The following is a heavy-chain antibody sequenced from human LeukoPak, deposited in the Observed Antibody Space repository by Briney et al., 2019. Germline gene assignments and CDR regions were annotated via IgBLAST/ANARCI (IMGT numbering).Heavy chain of an antibody. CDR1: GDSISSTTYW. V-gene: IGHV4-39*01. CDR2: MSYVGIT. Sequence: PSETLSLTCTVSGDSISSTTYWWGWIRQSPGKGLEWIGSMSYVGITSYNPSLKSRVTISVDTSKNQFSLMLSSVTAADTAVYYCTRLPLDYSLDHWGQGNPVSVSS. CDR3: TRLPLDYSLDH. J-gene: IGHJ4*02. D-gene: IGHD4-11*01.